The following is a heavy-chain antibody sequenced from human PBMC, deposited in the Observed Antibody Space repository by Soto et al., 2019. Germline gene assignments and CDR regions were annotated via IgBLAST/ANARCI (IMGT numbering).Heavy chain of an antibody. CDR3: ARATVMREYFNY. Sequence: QVHLVQSGAEVKKPGSSVKVSCKASGGSFSSYAISWVRQAPGQGLEWMGGVIPVFGSANYAQKFQGRITITADESTSTAYMELSSLRSEDTAVYYCARATVMREYFNYWGQGTLVTVSS. CDR1: GGSFSSYA. CDR2: VIPVFGSA. D-gene: IGHD4-4*01. V-gene: IGHV1-69*01. J-gene: IGHJ4*02.